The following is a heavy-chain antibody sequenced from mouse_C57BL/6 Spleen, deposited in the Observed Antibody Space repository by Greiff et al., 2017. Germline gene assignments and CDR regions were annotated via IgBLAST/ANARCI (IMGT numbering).Heavy chain of an antibody. CDR3: ARSDYYGSIWYVDV. D-gene: IGHD1-1*01. J-gene: IGHJ1*03. CDR2: IHPNSGST. V-gene: IGHV1-64*01. Sequence: QVQLQQPGAELVKPGASVKLSCKASGYTFTSYWMHWVKQRPGQGLEWIGMIHPNSGSTNYNEKFKSKATLTVDKSSSTAYMQLSSLTSEDSAVYYCARSDYYGSIWYVDVWGTGTTVTVSS. CDR1: GYTFTSYW.